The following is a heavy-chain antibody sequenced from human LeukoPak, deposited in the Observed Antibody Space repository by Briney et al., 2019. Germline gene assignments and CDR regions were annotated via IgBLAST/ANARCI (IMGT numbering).Heavy chain of an antibody. V-gene: IGHV4-34*01. D-gene: IGHD1-26*01. CDR2: IYHSGST. CDR1: GGSFSAYY. J-gene: IGHJ2*01. CDR3: AGPPWSDYGTHWYFDL. Sequence: SETLSLTCAVYGGSFSAYYWSWIRQPPGGGLEWIGEIYHSGSTNYNPSLKSRVTISVDTSKNQFPLKLSSVTAADTAVYYCAGPPWSDYGTHWYFDLWRGGTLV.